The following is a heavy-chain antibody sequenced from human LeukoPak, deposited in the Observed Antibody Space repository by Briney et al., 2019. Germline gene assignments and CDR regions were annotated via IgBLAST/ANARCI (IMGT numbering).Heavy chain of an antibody. J-gene: IGHJ5*02. CDR1: GGSISSSSYY. D-gene: IGHD5-12*01. CDR3: ARDQWGPLRFSIRWFDP. Sequence: SETLSLTCTVSGGSISSSSYYWGWIRQPPGKGLEWIGSIYYSGSTYYNPSLKSRVTISVDTSKNQFSLKLSSVTAADTAVYYCARDQWGPLRFSIRWFDPWGQGTLVTVSS. V-gene: IGHV4-39*02. CDR2: IYYSGST.